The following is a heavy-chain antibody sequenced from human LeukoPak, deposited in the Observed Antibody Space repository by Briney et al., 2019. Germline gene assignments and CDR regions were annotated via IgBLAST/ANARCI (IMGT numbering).Heavy chain of an antibody. V-gene: IGHV4-39*01. CDR2: IYYSGST. Sequence: SETLSLTCTVSGGSISSSSYYWGWIRQPPGKGLEWIGSIYYSGSTYYNPSLKSRVTISVDTSKNQFSLKLSSVTAADTAVYYCARVYLAARNFDYWGQGTLVTVSS. J-gene: IGHJ4*02. CDR3: ARVYLAARNFDY. D-gene: IGHD2-15*01. CDR1: GGSISSSSYY.